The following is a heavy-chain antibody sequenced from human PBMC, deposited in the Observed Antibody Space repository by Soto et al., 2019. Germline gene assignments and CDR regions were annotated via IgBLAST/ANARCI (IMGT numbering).Heavy chain of an antibody. D-gene: IGHD4-17*01. J-gene: IGHJ1*01. CDR2: IYYSGST. Sequence: SETLSLTCTVSGGSISSGGYYWSWIRQHPGKGLEWIGYIYYSGSTYYNPSLKSRVTISVDTSKNQFSLKLSSVTAADTAVYYCARGGSTVVTPTEYFQHWGQGTLVTVSS. CDR3: ARGGSTVVTPTEYFQH. CDR1: GGSISSGGYY. V-gene: IGHV4-31*03.